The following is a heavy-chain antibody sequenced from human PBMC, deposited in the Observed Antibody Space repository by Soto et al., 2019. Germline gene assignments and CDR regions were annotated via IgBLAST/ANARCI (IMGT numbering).Heavy chain of an antibody. J-gene: IGHJ5*01. Sequence: QITLKESGPPLVKPTQTVTLTCTFSGFSLTYHGTGVCWIRQPPGKALEWLALIYWDSEKRYRPSLKTRLTIAKGATDDQLVLTLTDVDTADTGTYYCARRRSADVTGFFDSRGQGTQVTGSS. CDR2: IYWDSEK. CDR3: ARRRSADVTGFFDS. CDR1: GFSLTYHGTG. D-gene: IGHD2-21*02. V-gene: IGHV2-5*02.